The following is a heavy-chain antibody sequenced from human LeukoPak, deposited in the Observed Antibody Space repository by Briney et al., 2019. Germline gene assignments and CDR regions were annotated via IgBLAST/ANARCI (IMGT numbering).Heavy chain of an antibody. CDR3: ARRRTSITVASTRYFNY. J-gene: IGHJ4*02. V-gene: IGHV4-34*01. CDR2: INHSGST. CDR1: GGSFSDHY. Sequence: SETLSLTCAVYGGSFSDHYWNWIRQPPGKGLEWIGEINHSGSTNYNPSLKSRVTISVDTSKDQFSLKLSSVTAADTAVYYCARRRTSITVASTRYFNYWGQGSLVTVSS. D-gene: IGHD2-15*01.